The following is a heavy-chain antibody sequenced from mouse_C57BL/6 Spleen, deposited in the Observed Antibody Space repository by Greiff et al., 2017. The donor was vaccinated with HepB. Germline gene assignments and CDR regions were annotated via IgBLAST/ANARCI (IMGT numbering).Heavy chain of an antibody. CDR3: AREGALQAAQAGGFAY. CDR1: GYTFTDYY. Sequence: VQLQQSGAELVRPGASVKLSCKASGYTFTDYYINWVKQRPGQGLEWIARIYPGSGNTYYNEKFKGKATLTAEKSSSTAYMQPSSLTSEDSAVYFCAREGALQAAQAGGFAYWGQGTLVTVSA. D-gene: IGHD3-2*02. J-gene: IGHJ3*01. V-gene: IGHV1-76*01. CDR2: IYPGSGNT.